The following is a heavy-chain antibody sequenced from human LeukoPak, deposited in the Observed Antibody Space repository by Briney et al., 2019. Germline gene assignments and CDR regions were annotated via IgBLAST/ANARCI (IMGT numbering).Heavy chain of an antibody. J-gene: IGHJ6*03. CDR2: IYYSGST. CDR1: GGSISSHY. Sequence: SETLSLTCTVSGGSISSHYWSWIRQPPGKGLEWIGYIYYSGSTNYNPSLRSRVTISVDTSKNQFSLKLSSVTAADTAVYYCARVNYDILTGYYTRDYYYYYMDVWGKGTTVTVSS. V-gene: IGHV4-59*11. CDR3: ARVNYDILTGYYTRDYYYYYMDV. D-gene: IGHD3-9*01.